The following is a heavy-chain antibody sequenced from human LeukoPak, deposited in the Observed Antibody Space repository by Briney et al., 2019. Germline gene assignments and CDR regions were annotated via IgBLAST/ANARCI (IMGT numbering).Heavy chain of an antibody. V-gene: IGHV4-34*01. Sequence: SETLSLTCAVYGGSFSGYYWSWIRQPPGKGLEWIGEINHSGGTNYNPSLKSRVTISVDTSKNQFSPKLSSVTAADTAVYYCARAGTIFGVNNWFDPWGQGTLVTVSS. D-gene: IGHD3-3*01. CDR1: GGSFSGYY. CDR3: ARAGTIFGVNNWFDP. CDR2: INHSGGT. J-gene: IGHJ5*02.